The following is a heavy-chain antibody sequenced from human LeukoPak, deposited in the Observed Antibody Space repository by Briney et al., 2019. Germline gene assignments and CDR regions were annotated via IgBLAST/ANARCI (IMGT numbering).Heavy chain of an antibody. CDR2: ISPHNGDT. Sequence: GASVKVSCKAPGYSFSDHYIHWVRQAPGQGLEWMGWISPHNGDTNYEQMLQGRLTLTRDTSISTVYMEVSRLRSDDAAVYYCAREGTVRELDYWGQGTLVTVSS. J-gene: IGHJ1*01. D-gene: IGHD3/OR15-3a*01. CDR3: AREGTVRELDY. V-gene: IGHV1-2*02. CDR1: GYSFSDHY.